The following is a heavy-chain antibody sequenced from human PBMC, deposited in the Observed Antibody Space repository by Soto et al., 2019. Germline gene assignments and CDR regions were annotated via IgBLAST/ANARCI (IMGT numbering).Heavy chain of an antibody. J-gene: IGHJ6*02. D-gene: IGHD2-8*02. CDR2: ITSAGSYI. Sequence: EVQLVESVGGLVKPGGSLRLSCAASGFTFSNYNMNWVRQPPGKGLEWVSSITSAGSYIYYAESLKGRVTISRDNAKNSLFLQMNSLRAEDTALYFCARGILGGVRIDYGMDVWGQGTTVTVSS. CDR3: ARGILGGVRIDYGMDV. V-gene: IGHV3-21*01. CDR1: GFTFSNYN.